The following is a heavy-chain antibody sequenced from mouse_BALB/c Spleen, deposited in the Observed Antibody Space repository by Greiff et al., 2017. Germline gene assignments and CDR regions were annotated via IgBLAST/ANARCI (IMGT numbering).Heavy chain of an antibody. Sequence: SGAELARPGASVKLSCKASGYTFTSYWMPWVKQRPGQGLEWIGAIYPGDGDTRYTQKFKGKATLTADKSSSTAYMQLSSLASEDSAVYYCARKDYRYDWFAYWGQGTLVTVSA. CDR3: ARKDYRYDWFAY. J-gene: IGHJ3*01. CDR2: IYPGDGDT. CDR1: GYTFTSYW. D-gene: IGHD2-14*01. V-gene: IGHV1-87*01.